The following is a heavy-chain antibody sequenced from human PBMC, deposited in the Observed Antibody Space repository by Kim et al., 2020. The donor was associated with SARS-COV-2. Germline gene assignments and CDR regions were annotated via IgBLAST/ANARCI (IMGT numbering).Heavy chain of an antibody. D-gene: IGHD3-10*01. V-gene: IGHV3-23*01. CDR2: ISGSGGST. CDR3: ASGGYYYGSGSYYSIDY. Sequence: GGSLRLSCAASGFTFSSYAMSWVRQAPGKGLEWVSAISGSGGSTYYADSVKGRFTISRDNSKNTLYLQMNSLRAEDTAVYYCASGGYYYGSGSYYSIDYWGQGTLVTVSS. CDR1: GFTFSSYA. J-gene: IGHJ4*02.